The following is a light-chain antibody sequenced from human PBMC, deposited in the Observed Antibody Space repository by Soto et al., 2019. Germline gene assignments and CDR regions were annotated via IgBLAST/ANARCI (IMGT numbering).Light chain of an antibody. CDR1: QSISNN. Sequence: EIVMTQSPATLSVSPGERATLSCRASQSISNNLAWYQQKPGQAPRLLIFGASTRATGIPARFSGGGSGTEFTVTISSLQSEDVAAYYCQKYNSAPLTFGGGTKVEIK. J-gene: IGKJ4*01. V-gene: IGKV3-15*01. CDR3: QKYNSAPLT. CDR2: GAS.